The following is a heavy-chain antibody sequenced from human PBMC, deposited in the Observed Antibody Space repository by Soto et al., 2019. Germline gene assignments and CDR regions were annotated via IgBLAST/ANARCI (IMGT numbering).Heavy chain of an antibody. V-gene: IGHV1-8*01. CDR2: MNPNSGNT. D-gene: IGHD6-19*01. Sequence: QVQLVQSGAEVKKPGASVKVSCKASGYTFTSYDINWVRQATGQGLEWMGWMNPNSGNTGYAQKFQGRVTMTRNTSISTAYMELSSLRYEDTAVYYCASSRVAGTYNWFAPWGQGTLVTVSS. J-gene: IGHJ5*02. CDR3: ASSRVAGTYNWFAP. CDR1: GYTFTSYD.